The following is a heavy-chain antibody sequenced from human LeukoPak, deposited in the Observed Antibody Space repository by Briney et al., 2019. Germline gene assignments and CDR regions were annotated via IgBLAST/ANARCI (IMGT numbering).Heavy chain of an antibody. CDR1: GGSISSYY. J-gene: IGHJ4*02. Sequence: SETLSLTCTVSGGSISSYYWGWIRQSPGMGLEWIGYIYYSGSTNYNPSLESRVTISIATSKNQFSLKLNSVTAADTAVYYCAGGGDSGGYYYPMFDYWGQGTLVTVSS. V-gene: IGHV4-59*01. CDR3: AGGGDSGGYYYPMFDY. D-gene: IGHD3-22*01. CDR2: IYYSGST.